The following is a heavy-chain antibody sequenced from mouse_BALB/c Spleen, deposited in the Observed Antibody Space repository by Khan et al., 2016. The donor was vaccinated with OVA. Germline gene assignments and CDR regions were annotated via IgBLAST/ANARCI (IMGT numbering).Heavy chain of an antibody. J-gene: IGHJ2*01. V-gene: IGHV5-17*02. CDR2: ISSDSSTI. CDR1: GFTFSSFG. Sequence: EVELVESGGGLVQPGGSRKLSCAASGFTFSSFGMHWVRQAPEKGLEWVAYISSDSSTIYYADTVKGRFTISRDTPKNPLFLQMTSLRSEDTAMYYCANESNFDYWGQGTTVTVSS. CDR3: ANESNFDY. D-gene: IGHD6-2*01.